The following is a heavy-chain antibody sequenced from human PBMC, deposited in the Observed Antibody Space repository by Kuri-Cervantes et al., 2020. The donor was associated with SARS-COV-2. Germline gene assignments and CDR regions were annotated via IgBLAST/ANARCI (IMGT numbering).Heavy chain of an antibody. Sequence: SVKVSCKASGGTFSSYAISWVRQAPGQGLEWMGGIIPIFGTANYAQKFQGRVTITTDESTSTAYMELSSLRSEDTAVYYCARELPGFQSSWSYYMDVWGKGTTVTVSS. CDR1: GGTFSSYA. CDR2: IIPIFGTA. V-gene: IGHV1-69*05. D-gene: IGHD2-21*02. J-gene: IGHJ6*03. CDR3: ARELPGFQSSWSYYMDV.